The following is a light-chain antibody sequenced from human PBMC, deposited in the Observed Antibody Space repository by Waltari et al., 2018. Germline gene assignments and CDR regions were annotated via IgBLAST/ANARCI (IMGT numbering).Light chain of an antibody. CDR1: QSVSSY. CDR2: DAS. V-gene: IGKV3-11*01. Sequence: EIVLTQSPATLSLSPGARATLSCRASQSVSSYLAWYQQKPGKAPRLLIYDASNRATGIPARFSGSGSGTDFTLTISSLEPEDFAVYYCQQRSNWPPTFGQGTRLEIK. J-gene: IGKJ5*01. CDR3: QQRSNWPPT.